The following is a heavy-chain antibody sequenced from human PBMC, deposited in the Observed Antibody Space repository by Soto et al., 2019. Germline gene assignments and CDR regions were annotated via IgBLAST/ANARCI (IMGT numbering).Heavy chain of an antibody. Sequence: QVHLQESGPGLVKPSQTLALTCTVSGGSISSGGYYWYWVRQHPEKGLEWIGFIYYSGTTYYNPSLKSRVTMLVDTSKNQFSLKLRSVTAADTAVYYCASRDVDTTLVGNDYWGQGSLVVVSS. V-gene: IGHV4-31*03. CDR3: ASRDVDTTLVGNDY. CDR2: IYYSGTT. D-gene: IGHD5-18*01. J-gene: IGHJ4*02. CDR1: GGSISSGGYY.